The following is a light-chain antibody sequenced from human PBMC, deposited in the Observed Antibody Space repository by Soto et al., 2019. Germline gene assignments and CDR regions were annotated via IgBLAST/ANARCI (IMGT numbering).Light chain of an antibody. CDR2: GNN. CDR1: SSNIGANYD. Sequence: QSVLTQPPSVSGAPGQRVTTSCTGSSSNIGANYDVHWYQHRPGTAPKLLTFGNNNRPSGVPDRFSGSKSGTSASLAITGLQAEDEGDYYCQSYDSTLSARYVFGTGTKVTVL. CDR3: QSYDSTLSARYV. V-gene: IGLV1-40*01. J-gene: IGLJ1*01.